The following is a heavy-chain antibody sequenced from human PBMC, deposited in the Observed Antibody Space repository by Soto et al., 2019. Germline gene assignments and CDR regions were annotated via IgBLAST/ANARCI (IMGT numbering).Heavy chain of an antibody. CDR2: ISGSGGST. Sequence: EVQLLESGGGLVQPGGSLRLSCAASGFTFSSYAMSWVRQAPGKGLEWVSAISGSGGSTYYADSVKGRFTISRDNSKNTLYLQMNSLRAEDTAVYYCAKARAAGTWSYYVMDVWGQGTTVTVSS. J-gene: IGHJ6*02. D-gene: IGHD6-13*01. V-gene: IGHV3-23*01. CDR1: GFTFSSYA. CDR3: AKARAAGTWSYYVMDV.